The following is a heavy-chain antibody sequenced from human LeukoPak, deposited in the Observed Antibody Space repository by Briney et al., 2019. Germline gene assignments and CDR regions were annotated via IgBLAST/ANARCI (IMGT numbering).Heavy chain of an antibody. CDR3: AKGVNGQQLINNWFDP. J-gene: IGHJ5*02. V-gene: IGHV3-48*03. CDR2: ISSSGDII. D-gene: IGHD6-13*01. Sequence: GGSLRLSCAASGFTFSSYEMNWVRQAPGKGLEWLSYISSSGDIIYYADSVKGRFTISRDNAKNSLYLQMNSLRAEDTAVYYCAKGVNGQQLINNWFDPWGQGTLVTVSS. CDR1: GFTFSSYE.